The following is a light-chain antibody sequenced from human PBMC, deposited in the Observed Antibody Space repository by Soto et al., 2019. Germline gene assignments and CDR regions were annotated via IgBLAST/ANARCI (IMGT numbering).Light chain of an antibody. CDR3: QQYNNWPYT. J-gene: IGKJ2*01. CDR2: GAS. CDR1: QSVSSN. Sequence: EIVMTQSPATLSVSPGERATLSCRASQSVSSNLAWYQQKPGQAPRLLMYGASTRATGIPASFSGSGSGTEFILTISSLQSEDFAVYYCQQYNNWPYTFGQGTKVDIK. V-gene: IGKV3-15*01.